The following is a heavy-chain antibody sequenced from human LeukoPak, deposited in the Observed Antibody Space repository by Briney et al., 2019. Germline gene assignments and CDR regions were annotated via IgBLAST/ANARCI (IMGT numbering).Heavy chain of an antibody. CDR3: SRPRVPVAGTRWFDP. J-gene: IGHJ5*02. D-gene: IGHD6-19*01. Sequence: GGFLRLSCAASGFTVNSYAMSWVRQGPGKGLEWVSTISGSGDNTYYADSVRDRFTISSDNSKNTVYLQMNSLRAEDTAVYYCSRPRVPVAGTRWFDPWGQGALVTVSS. CDR1: GFTVNSYA. V-gene: IGHV3-23*01. CDR2: ISGSGDNT.